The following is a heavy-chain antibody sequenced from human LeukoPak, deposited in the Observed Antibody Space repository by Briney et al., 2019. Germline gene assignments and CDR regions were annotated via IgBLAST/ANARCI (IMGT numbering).Heavy chain of an antibody. Sequence: GGSLRLSCAASGFTFSSYAMSWVRQAPGKGLEWVSYISSSGSTIYYADSVKGRFTISRDNAKNSLYLQMNSLRAEDTAVYYCARASPSSWSGGFSFDIWGQGTMVTVSS. J-gene: IGHJ3*02. CDR1: GFTFSSYA. CDR2: ISSSGSTI. V-gene: IGHV3-48*04. D-gene: IGHD6-13*01. CDR3: ARASPSSWSGGFSFDI.